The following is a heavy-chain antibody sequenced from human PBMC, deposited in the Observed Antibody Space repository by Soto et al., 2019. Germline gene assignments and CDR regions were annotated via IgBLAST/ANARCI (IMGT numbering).Heavy chain of an antibody. CDR2: ISGSGGST. V-gene: IGHV3-23*01. CDR1: GFTFSSYA. D-gene: IGHD2-2*01. CDR3: AKDSKRYCSSTSCYVAPKPDY. J-gene: IGHJ4*02. Sequence: GGSLRLSCAASGFTFSSYAMSWVRQAPGKGLEWVSAISGSGGSTYYADSVKGRFTISRDNSKNTLYLQMNSLRAEDTAVYYCAKDSKRYCSSTSCYVAPKPDYWGQGTLVTV.